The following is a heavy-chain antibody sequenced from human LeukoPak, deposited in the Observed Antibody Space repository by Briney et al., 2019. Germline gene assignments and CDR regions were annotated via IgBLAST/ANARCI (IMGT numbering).Heavy chain of an antibody. CDR3: ARVLSGSYYGVDY. Sequence: SETLSLTCAVYGGSFSGYYWSWIRQPPGKGLEWIGRIYTSGSTNYNPSLKSRVTISVDTSKNQFSLKLSSVTAADTAVYYCARVLSGSYYGVDYWGQGTLVTVSS. V-gene: IGHV4-59*10. D-gene: IGHD1-26*01. CDR1: GGSFSGYY. CDR2: IYTSGST. J-gene: IGHJ4*02.